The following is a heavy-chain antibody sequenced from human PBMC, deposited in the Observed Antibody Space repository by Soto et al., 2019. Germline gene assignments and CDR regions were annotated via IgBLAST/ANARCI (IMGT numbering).Heavy chain of an antibody. CDR2: INHSGST. D-gene: IGHD2-15*01. CDR3: ARGSGVLRCSGGSCGFYYGMDV. V-gene: IGHV4-34*01. Sequence: SETLSLTCAVYGGSFSCYYWIWIRQPPGKGLEWIGEINHSGSTNYNPSLKSRVTISVDTSKNQFSLKLSSVTAADTAVYYCARGSGVLRCSGGSCGFYYGMDVWGRGTTVTVSS. CDR1: GGSFSCYY. J-gene: IGHJ6*02.